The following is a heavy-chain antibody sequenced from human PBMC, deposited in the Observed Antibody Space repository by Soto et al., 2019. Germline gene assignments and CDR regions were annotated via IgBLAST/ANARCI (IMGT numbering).Heavy chain of an antibody. Sequence: QLQLQESGPGLVKPSETLSLTCTVSGGSISSSSYYWGWIRQPPGKGLEWIGSIYYSGSTYYNTPLTSRATIPVDTPKNQFSLKLSSVTAADTAVYYCAREYGGYYYFDYWGQGTLVTVSS. V-gene: IGHV4-39*02. J-gene: IGHJ4*02. CDR3: AREYGGYYYFDY. CDR2: IYYSGST. D-gene: IGHD3-16*01. CDR1: GGSISSSSYY.